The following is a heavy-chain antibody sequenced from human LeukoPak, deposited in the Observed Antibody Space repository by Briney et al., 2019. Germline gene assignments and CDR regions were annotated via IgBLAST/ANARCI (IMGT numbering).Heavy chain of an antibody. CDR3: ARAMATMADYYYGMDV. CDR2: INPNSGGT. J-gene: IGHJ6*02. CDR1: GYTFTSYY. Sequence: ASVKVSCKASGYTFTSYYMHWVRQAPGQGLEWMGWINPNSGGTNYAQKFQGRVTMTRDTSISTAYMELSRLRSDDTAVYYCARAMATMADYYYGMDVWGQGTTVTVSS. D-gene: IGHD5-12*01. V-gene: IGHV1-2*02.